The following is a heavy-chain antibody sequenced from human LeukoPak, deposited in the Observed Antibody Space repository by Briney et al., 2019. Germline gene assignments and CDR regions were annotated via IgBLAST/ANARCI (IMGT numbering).Heavy chain of an antibody. CDR2: ISSSSSYI. Sequence: PGGSLRLSCAASGFTFSSYSMNWVRQAPGMGLEWVSSISSSSSYIYYADSVKGRFTISRDNAKNSLYLQMNSLRAEDTAVYYCASMVRGVITPYYFDYWGQGTLVTVSS. D-gene: IGHD3-10*01. CDR1: GFTFSSYS. V-gene: IGHV3-21*01. J-gene: IGHJ4*02. CDR3: ASMVRGVITPYYFDY.